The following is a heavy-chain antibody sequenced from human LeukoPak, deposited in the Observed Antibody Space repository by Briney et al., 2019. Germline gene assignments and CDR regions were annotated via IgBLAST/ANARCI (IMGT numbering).Heavy chain of an antibody. CDR3: ARDPTTVTKGFDV. V-gene: IGHV4-59*11. Sequence: SETLSLTCSVSDDSLSTHYWTWIRYPPGKGLEWIGYISSIGSTNYNPSLKSRVTITVDTSKKQFSLKMTSVTAADTAVYYCARDPTTVTKGFDVWGQGTMVTVSS. J-gene: IGHJ3*01. CDR2: ISSIGST. D-gene: IGHD4-17*01. CDR1: DDSLSTHY.